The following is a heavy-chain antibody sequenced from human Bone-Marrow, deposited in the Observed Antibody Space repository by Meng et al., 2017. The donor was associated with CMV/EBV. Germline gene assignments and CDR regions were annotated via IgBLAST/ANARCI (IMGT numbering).Heavy chain of an antibody. Sequence: GESLKISCAASGFTFDDYGMSWVRQAPGKGLEWVSGINWNGGSTAYADSVKGRFTISRNNAKKSLYLQMNSLRAEDTALYYCARATLPHYYDSSGYYVAFDYWGQGTRVTGSS. CDR1: GFTFDDYG. V-gene: IGHV3-20*04. CDR3: ARATLPHYYDSSGYYVAFDY. D-gene: IGHD3-22*01. J-gene: IGHJ4*02. CDR2: INWNGGST.